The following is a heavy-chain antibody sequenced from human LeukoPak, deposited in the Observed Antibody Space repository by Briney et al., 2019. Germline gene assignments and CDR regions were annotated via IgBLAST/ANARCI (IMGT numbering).Heavy chain of an antibody. CDR3: ARESFSTLTSATDAFDI. Sequence: ASVKVSCKASGYTFTGYFMHWVRQAPGQGLEWMGCITPKSGGTNSAQKFQGRVTMTRDTSISTAYMELSRLRSDDTAVYYCARESFSTLTSATDAFDIWGQGTMVTVSS. D-gene: IGHD2-2*01. CDR2: ITPKSGGT. V-gene: IGHV1-2*02. J-gene: IGHJ3*02. CDR1: GYTFTGYF.